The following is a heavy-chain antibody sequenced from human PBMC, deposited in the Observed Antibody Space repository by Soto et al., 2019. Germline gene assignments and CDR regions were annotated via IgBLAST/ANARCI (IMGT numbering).Heavy chain of an antibody. CDR1: GFSLSTSGVG. V-gene: IGHV2-5*02. D-gene: IGHD2-15*01. CDR3: AQGVVFRSSIPFDI. CDR2: IYWDDDK. Sequence: QITLKESGPTLVKPTQTLTLTCTFSGFSLSTSGVGVGWIRQPPGKALEWLALIYWDDDKRYSPSLKSRLTITKDTSKNHVVLTMTNMDPVDTATYYCAQGVVFRSSIPFDIWGQGTMVTVSS. J-gene: IGHJ3*02.